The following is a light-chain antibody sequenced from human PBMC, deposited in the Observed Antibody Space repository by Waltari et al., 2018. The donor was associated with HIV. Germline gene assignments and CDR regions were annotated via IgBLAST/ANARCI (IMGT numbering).Light chain of an antibody. Sequence: DIQMTQSPSSLSASVGDRVTITCRTSQSIRTYLNWYQQKPGKSPELLFYGAFSLQSGVPSGFIGSGSGTDFTLTITSLQPEDFATYFCQQSYRIPLTFGGGTKVEL. CDR3: QQSYRIPLT. J-gene: IGKJ4*01. V-gene: IGKV1-39*01. CDR1: QSIRTY. CDR2: GAF.